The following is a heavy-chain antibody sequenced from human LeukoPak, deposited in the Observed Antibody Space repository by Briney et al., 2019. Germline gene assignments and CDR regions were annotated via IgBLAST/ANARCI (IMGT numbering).Heavy chain of an antibody. CDR1: GGSISSSF. D-gene: IGHD1-7*01. Sequence: SETLSLTCTVSGGSISSSFWRWIRQPPGKGVEWIGYIHYTGSTSYNPSLKSRVTMSLDTSKNQFSLKLSSVTVADTAVYYCARGTPAWVHFVYWGQGTLVTVSS. V-gene: IGHV4-59*01. J-gene: IGHJ4*02. CDR2: IHYTGST. CDR3: ARGTPAWVHFVY.